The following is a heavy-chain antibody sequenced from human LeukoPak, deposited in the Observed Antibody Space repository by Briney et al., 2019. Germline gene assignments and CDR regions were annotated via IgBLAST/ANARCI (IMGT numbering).Heavy chain of an antibody. J-gene: IGHJ5*02. V-gene: IGHV3-11*01. CDR3: ATDYFDTSSVP. CDR2: ISGNGYKT. CDR1: GFTFSDSY. Sequence: SGGSLRLSCAASGFTFSDSYMSGIRQAPGKGLEWRSYISGNGYKTYYADSVKGRFTISRDNAKNLLHLQMNSLRVEDTALYYCATDYFDTSSVPWGQGTRVTVSS. D-gene: IGHD3-22*01.